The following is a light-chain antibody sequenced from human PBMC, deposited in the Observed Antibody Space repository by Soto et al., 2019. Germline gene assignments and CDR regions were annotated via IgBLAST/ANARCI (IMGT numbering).Light chain of an antibody. CDR1: QGIRSW. V-gene: IGKV1-12*01. Sequence: DIQMTQYPSSVSASVGDRFTITCRASQGIRSWLAWYQQRPEKAPKLLIYAASSLQSGVPSRFSGSGSGTDVTLTISSRQPEDFATYYCHQANTFPFTFGGGTKVGI. CDR2: AAS. CDR3: HQANTFPFT. J-gene: IGKJ4*01.